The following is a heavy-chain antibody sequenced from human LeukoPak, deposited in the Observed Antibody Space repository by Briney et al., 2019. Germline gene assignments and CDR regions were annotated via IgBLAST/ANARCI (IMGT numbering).Heavy chain of an antibody. CDR1: GYSFTSYW. J-gene: IGHJ4*02. V-gene: IGHV5-51*01. CDR3: ARRTYYYDSSGYLWYFDY. CDR2: IYPGDSDT. Sequence: GESLKISCKGSGYSFTSYWIGWVRQMPGKGLEWMGIIYPGDSDTRYSPSFQGQVTISADKSISTAYLQWSSLKASDTAVYYCARRTYYYDSSGYLWYFDYWGQGTLVTVSS. D-gene: IGHD3-22*01.